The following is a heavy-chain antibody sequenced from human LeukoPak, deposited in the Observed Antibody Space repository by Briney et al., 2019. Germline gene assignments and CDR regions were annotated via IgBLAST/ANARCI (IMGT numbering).Heavy chain of an antibody. CDR1: GGSISSSSYY. V-gene: IGHV4-39*07. D-gene: IGHD5-18*01. CDR2: IYYSGST. CDR3: ARESAAMVLFFDY. Sequence: MSSETLSLTCTVSGGSISSSSYYWGWIRQPPGKGLEWIGSIYYSGSTYYNPSLKSLVTISVDTSKNQFSLKLGSVTAADTAVYYCARESAAMVLFFDYWGQGTLVTVSS. J-gene: IGHJ4*02.